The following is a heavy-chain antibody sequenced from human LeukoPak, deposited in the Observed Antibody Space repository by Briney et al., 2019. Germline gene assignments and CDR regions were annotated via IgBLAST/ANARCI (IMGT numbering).Heavy chain of an antibody. CDR1: GFTFSSSG. D-gene: IGHD6-6*01. CDR2: ISGSGSST. J-gene: IGHJ5*02. CDR3: AKQDSSYMAYFDP. V-gene: IGHV3-23*01. Sequence: GGSLRLSCAASGFTFSSSGMSCVRQAPGKGLEWVSTISGSGSSTYYADSVKGRFTISRNNSKNTLYLQMNRQRAKDTAIYYCAKQDSSYMAYFDPWGQGTLVTVSS.